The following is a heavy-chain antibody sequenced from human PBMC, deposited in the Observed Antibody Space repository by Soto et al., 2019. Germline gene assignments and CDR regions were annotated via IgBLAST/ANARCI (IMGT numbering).Heavy chain of an antibody. CDR1: GGTFSSYA. J-gene: IGHJ6*02. CDR2: IIPIFGTA. D-gene: IGHD1-26*01. Sequence: VKVSCKASGGTFSSYAISWVRQAPGQGLEWMGGIIPIFGTANYAQKFQGRVTITADESTSTAYMELSSLRSEDTAVYYCARGLVGAEGHGMDVWGQGTTVTVSS. CDR3: ARGLVGAEGHGMDV. V-gene: IGHV1-69*13.